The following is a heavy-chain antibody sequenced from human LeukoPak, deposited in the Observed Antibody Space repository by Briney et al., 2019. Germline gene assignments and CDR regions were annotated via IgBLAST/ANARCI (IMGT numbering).Heavy chain of an antibody. Sequence: PGGSLRLSCAASGFAFSSYGMHWVRQAPGKGLEWVAYIHYDSTTEDYADSVKGRFTISRDNSKNTVYLQMNSLRAEDTAVYYCTKDDRWIQFNDWGQGTLVTVSS. CDR1: GFAFSSYG. D-gene: IGHD5-24*01. CDR2: IHYDSTTE. CDR3: TKDDRWIQFND. J-gene: IGHJ4*02. V-gene: IGHV3-30*02.